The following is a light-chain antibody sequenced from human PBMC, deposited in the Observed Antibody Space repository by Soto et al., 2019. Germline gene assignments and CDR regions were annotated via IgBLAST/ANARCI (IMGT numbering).Light chain of an antibody. CDR2: EVS. J-gene: IGKJ4*01. CDR1: QSLLHSDGRAY. V-gene: IGKV2D-29*01. Sequence: DIVMTQIPLSLSVTPGQPASISCKSSQSLLHSDGRAYLYWYLQKAGQTPQLLIYEVSKRFSGVPDRFSGSGSGTDFTLKISRVEAEDVGFYYCMQSRQRPLTFGGGTKVEIK. CDR3: MQSRQRPLT.